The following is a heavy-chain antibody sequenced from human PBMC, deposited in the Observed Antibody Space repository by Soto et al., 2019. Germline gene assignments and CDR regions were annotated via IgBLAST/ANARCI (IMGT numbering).Heavy chain of an antibody. CDR2: ISNDGSNK. V-gene: IGHV3-30*03. CDR1: GFSFSTYG. Sequence: GGSLRLSCAASGFSFSTYGMHWVRQAPGKGLEWVAFISNDGSNKYYADSVKGRFTISRDNSKNTLYLQMNSLRAEDTAVYYCAYSSTPFDYWGQGTLVTVSS. J-gene: IGHJ4*02. CDR3: AYSSTPFDY. D-gene: IGHD6-13*01.